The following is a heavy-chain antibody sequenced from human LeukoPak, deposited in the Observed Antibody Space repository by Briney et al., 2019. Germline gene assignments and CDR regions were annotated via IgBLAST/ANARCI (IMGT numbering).Heavy chain of an antibody. CDR2: IKQDGSEQ. D-gene: IGHD6-19*01. V-gene: IGHV3-7*01. Sequence: GGSLRLSCEASRFTFSKYWMSWVRQAPGKGLEWVANIKQDGSEQNYVDSVKGRFTISRDNAKNSLYLRMDSLRAEDTAVYYCATGHTSGWYFYFQYWGQGSLVTASS. J-gene: IGHJ1*01. CDR1: RFTFSKYW. CDR3: ATGHTSGWYFYFQY.